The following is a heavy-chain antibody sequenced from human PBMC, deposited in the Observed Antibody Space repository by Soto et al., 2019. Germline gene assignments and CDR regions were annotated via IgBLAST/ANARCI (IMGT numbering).Heavy chain of an antibody. CDR2: IHPSDSQA. D-gene: IGHD3-3*01. CDR3: GTYYTFWSA. J-gene: IGHJ5*02. V-gene: IGHV5-51*01. Sequence: EVQLVQSGTEVKKPGDSLKISCEFPGYTFIRNSIAWVRQMPGRGLEWMGLIHPSDSQAKYSPSFQGQVTISVDRSTNTAYLQWNSLKASDTAIYYCGTYYTFWSAWGQGTLVIVSS. CDR1: GYTFIRNS.